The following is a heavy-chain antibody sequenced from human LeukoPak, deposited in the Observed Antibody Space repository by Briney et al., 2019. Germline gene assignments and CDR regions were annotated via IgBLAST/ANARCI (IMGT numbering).Heavy chain of an antibody. CDR2: IKQDGSEK. CDR3: ARDQRKYQLLGRYYYYMDV. Sequence: GGSLRLSCAASGFTFNNYWMSWVRQAPGKGLEWVANIKQDGSEKYYVDSVKRRFTISRDNAKNSLYLQMNSLRAEDTAVYYCARDQRKYQLLGRYYYYMDVWGKGTTVTVSS. D-gene: IGHD2-2*01. J-gene: IGHJ6*03. CDR1: GFTFNNYW. V-gene: IGHV3-7*01.